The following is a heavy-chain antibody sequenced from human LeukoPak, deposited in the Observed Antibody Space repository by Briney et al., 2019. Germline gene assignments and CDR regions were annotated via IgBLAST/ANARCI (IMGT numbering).Heavy chain of an antibody. V-gene: IGHV4-38-2*02. J-gene: IGHJ4*02. D-gene: IGHD6-19*01. CDR3: ARDEAVVWFYFDY. CDR1: DYSISSGYY. Sequence: SETLSLTCTVSDYSISSGYYWGWIRQPPGKGLEWIGNIDHSGSTFYNPSLKSRVTISIDTSKNQFSLKLTSVTAADTAVYYCARDEAVVWFYFDYWGQGTLVTVSS. CDR2: IDHSGST.